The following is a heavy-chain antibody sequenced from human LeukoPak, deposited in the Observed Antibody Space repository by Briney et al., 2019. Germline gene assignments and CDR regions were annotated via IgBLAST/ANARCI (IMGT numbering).Heavy chain of an antibody. CDR1: GFTVSSNY. Sequence: PGGSLRLSCAASGFTVSSNYMSWVRQAPGKGLEWVSVIYSGGSTYYADSVKGRFTISRDNSENTLSLQLNSLRPEDTAVYYCAKGLPSTYPYSGNMDVWGKGTTVTISS. J-gene: IGHJ6*03. D-gene: IGHD2-15*01. V-gene: IGHV3-53*05. CDR2: IYSGGST. CDR3: AKGLPSTYPYSGNMDV.